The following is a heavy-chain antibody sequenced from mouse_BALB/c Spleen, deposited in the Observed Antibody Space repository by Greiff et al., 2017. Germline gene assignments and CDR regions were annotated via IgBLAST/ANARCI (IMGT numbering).Heavy chain of an antibody. Sequence: EVQLVESGGGLAQPKGSLKLSCAASGFTFNTYAMNWVRQAPGKGLEWVARIRSKSNNYATYYADSVKDRFTISRDDSQSMLYLQMNNLKTEDTAMYYCVRQTYYDYGAMDYWGQGTSVTVSS. CDR1: GFTFNTYA. J-gene: IGHJ4*01. CDR3: VRQTYYDYGAMDY. D-gene: IGHD2-4*01. CDR2: IRSKSNNYAT. V-gene: IGHV10-1*02.